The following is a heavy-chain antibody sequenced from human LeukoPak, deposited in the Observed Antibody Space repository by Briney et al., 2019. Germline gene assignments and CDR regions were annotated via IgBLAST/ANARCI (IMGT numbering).Heavy chain of an antibody. D-gene: IGHD1-26*01. Sequence: GXXLRLSCAASGFTFSSYWMSWVRQAPGKGLEWVANIKQDGSEKYYVDYVKGRFTISRDNAKNSLYLQMNSLRAEDTAVYYCARVSGSRLFDYWGQGTLVTVSS. CDR2: IKQDGSEK. V-gene: IGHV3-7*04. CDR1: GFTFSSYW. CDR3: ARVSGSRLFDY. J-gene: IGHJ4*02.